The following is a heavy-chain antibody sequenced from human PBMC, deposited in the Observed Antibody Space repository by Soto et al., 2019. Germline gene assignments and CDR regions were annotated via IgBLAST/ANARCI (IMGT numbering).Heavy chain of an antibody. CDR3: TREASSWGFAFDL. CDR2: ILASGAPT. D-gene: IGHD3-16*01. J-gene: IGHJ3*01. CDR1: GFTFSHYA. Sequence: EVQLLESGGGLVQPGGSLRLSCAASGFTFSHYAMSWVRQAPGKGLQWVSTILASGAPTHYADSVKGRFGISRDNSNNMLFLEMNSLKDEDTAVYYCTREASSWGFAFDLWGQGTRVAVSS. V-gene: IGHV3-23*01.